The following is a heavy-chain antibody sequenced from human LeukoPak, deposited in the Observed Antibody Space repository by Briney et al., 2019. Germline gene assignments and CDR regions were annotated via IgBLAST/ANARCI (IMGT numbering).Heavy chain of an antibody. V-gene: IGHV1-69*04. Sequence: PGGSLRLSCAASGFTFSSYAISWVRQAPGQGLEWMGRIIPILGIANYAQKFQGRVTITADKSTSTAYMELSSLRSEDTAVYYCARDYQGSVDYWGQGTLVTVSS. J-gene: IGHJ4*02. CDR2: IIPILGIA. D-gene: IGHD2-2*01. CDR1: GFTFSSYA. CDR3: ARDYQGSVDY.